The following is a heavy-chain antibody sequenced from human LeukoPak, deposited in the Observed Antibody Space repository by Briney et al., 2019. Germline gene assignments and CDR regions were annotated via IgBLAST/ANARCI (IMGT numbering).Heavy chain of an antibody. CDR1: GYTFTSYY. J-gene: IGHJ4*02. D-gene: IGHD3-16*01. V-gene: IGHV1-46*01. CDR2: LNPSGGST. Sequence: ASVKVSCTASGYTFTSYYMHWVRQAPGQGLEWMGILNPSGGSTSYAQKFQGRVTMTRDTSTSTVYMELSSLRSEDTAVYYCARGKGVMITFGGVMGYWGQGTLVTVSS. CDR3: ARGKGVMITFGGVMGY.